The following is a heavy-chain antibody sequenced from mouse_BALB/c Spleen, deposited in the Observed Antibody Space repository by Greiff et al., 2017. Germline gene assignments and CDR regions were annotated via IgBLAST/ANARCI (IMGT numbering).Heavy chain of an antibody. CDR1: GYSITSGYY. CDR2: ISYDGSN. J-gene: IGHJ4*01. Sequence: EVKLVESGPGLVKPSQSLSLTCSVTGYSITSGYYWNWIRQFPGNKLEWMGYISYDGSNNYNPSLKNRISITRDTSKNQFFLKLNSVTTEDTATYYCASYGNHHAMDYWGQGTSVTVSS. D-gene: IGHD2-1*01. V-gene: IGHV3-6*02. CDR3: ASYGNHHAMDY.